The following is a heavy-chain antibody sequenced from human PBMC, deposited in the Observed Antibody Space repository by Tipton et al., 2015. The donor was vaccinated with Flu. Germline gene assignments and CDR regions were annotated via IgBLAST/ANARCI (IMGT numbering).Heavy chain of an antibody. CDR3: ARMMTYYYDSSGYYYYFDY. D-gene: IGHD3-22*01. J-gene: IGHJ4*02. Sequence: LVKPTQTLTLTCTFSGFSLSTSGMCVSWIRRPPGKALEWLALIDWDDDKYYSTSLKTRLTISKDTSKNQVVLTMTNMDPVDTATYYCARMMTYYYDSSGYYYYFDYWGQGTLVTVSS. V-gene: IGHV2-70*01. CDR2: IDWDDDK. CDR1: GFSLSTSGMC.